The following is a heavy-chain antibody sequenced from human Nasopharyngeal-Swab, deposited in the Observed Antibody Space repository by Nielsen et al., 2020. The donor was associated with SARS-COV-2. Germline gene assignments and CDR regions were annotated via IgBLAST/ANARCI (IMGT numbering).Heavy chain of an antibody. CDR2: INRSGST. J-gene: IGHJ3*02. D-gene: IGHD3-16*01. CDR1: GGSFSGYY. V-gene: IGHV4-34*01. CDR3: ARARWGHAFDI. Sequence: SQTLSLTCAVYGGSFSGYYWSWIRQPPGKGLEWIGEINRSGSTNYNPSLKSRVTISVDTSKNQFSLKLSSVTAADTAVYYCARARWGHAFDIWGQGTMVTVSS.